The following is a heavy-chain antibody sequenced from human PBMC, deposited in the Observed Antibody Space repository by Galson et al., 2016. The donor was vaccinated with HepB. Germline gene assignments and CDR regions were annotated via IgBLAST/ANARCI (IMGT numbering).Heavy chain of an antibody. CDR3: ARKGAAAAGYALDV. V-gene: IGHV3-11*06. Sequence: SLRLSCAASGFTFSDSYMSWIRQAPGKGLEWVSYISSSSSYTNYADPVKDRCTISRDNAQTPLYLQMSSLRVEDTAVYYCARKGAAAAGYALDVWGQGTTVTVSS. J-gene: IGHJ6*02. D-gene: IGHD6-13*01. CDR1: GFTFSDSY. CDR2: ISSSSSYT.